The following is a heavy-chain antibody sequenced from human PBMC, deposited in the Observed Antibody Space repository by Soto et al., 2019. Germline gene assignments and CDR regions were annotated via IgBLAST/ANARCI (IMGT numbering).Heavy chain of an antibody. CDR2: MNPNSGNT. CDR3: ARGQRPRIPRGFDI. Sequence: ASVKVSCKASGYTFTSYDIHWVRRAPGQGLEWMGWMNPNSGNTGYAQKFQGRVTMTRNTSISTAYMELSSLRSEDTAVYYCARGQRPRIPRGFDIWGQGTMVTVSS. V-gene: IGHV1-8*02. D-gene: IGHD2-2*02. CDR1: GYTFTSYD. J-gene: IGHJ3*02.